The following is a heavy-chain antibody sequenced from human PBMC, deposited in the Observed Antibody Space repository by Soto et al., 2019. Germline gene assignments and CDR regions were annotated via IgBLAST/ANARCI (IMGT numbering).Heavy chain of an antibody. CDR3: ARGPSAIAGAGDAVDI. J-gene: IGHJ3*02. Sequence: PXETLALTCTVSGGSIISGDYYWSWIRQPPVKGLECIGYIYYSGSTYYNPSLKSRVTISVDTSKNHFSLKLTSVTAADTAVYYWARGPSAIAGAGDAVDIWGQGKMVTGSS. D-gene: IGHD6-19*01. V-gene: IGHV4-30-4*01. CDR1: GGSIISGDYY. CDR2: IYYSGST.